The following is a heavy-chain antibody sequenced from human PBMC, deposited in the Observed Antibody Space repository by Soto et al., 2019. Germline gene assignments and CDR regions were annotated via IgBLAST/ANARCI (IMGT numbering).Heavy chain of an antibody. CDR1: GFTFGDYA. V-gene: IGHV3-49*03. J-gene: IGHJ6*02. CDR3: TRDMVRQAALAYYYGMDV. D-gene: IGHD6-6*01. Sequence: LRLSCTASGFTFGDYAMSWFRQAPGKGLEWVGFIRGKAYGGTTEYAASVKGRFTISRDDSKSIAYLQMNSLKTEDTAVYYCTRDMVRQAALAYYYGMDVWGQGTTVTVSS. CDR2: IRGKAYGGTT.